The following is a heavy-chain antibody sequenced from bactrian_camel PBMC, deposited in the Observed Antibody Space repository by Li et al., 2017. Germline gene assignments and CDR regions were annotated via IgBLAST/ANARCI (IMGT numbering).Heavy chain of an antibody. CDR2: VNTDGSP. CDR3: AAEIFVDCEWPKYTY. CDR1: GYTVSGYC. J-gene: IGHJ4*01. Sequence: VQLVESGGGSVQSGGSLKLSCAASGYTVSGYCLAWFRQAPGKEREGVAGVNTDGSPIYTNSAKGRFTISKDNAENTLYLQMNSLKPEDTGMYYCAAEIFVDCEWPKYTYWGQGTQVTVS. D-gene: IGHD1*01. V-gene: IGHV3S26*01.